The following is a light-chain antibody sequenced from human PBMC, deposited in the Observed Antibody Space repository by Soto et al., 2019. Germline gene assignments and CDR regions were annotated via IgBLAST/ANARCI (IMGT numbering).Light chain of an antibody. J-gene: IGKJ5*01. CDR2: WAS. CDR1: QSVLFTSNNKNY. CDR3: QQYYSTPIT. Sequence: DIVMTQSPDSLAVSLGERATIKCKSSQSVLFTSNNKNYLAWYQQKPGQPPKLLIYWASTRESGVPDRFSGSGSGTDFTLTISSLQAEDVAVYYCQQYYSTPITFRQGTRLEIK. V-gene: IGKV4-1*01.